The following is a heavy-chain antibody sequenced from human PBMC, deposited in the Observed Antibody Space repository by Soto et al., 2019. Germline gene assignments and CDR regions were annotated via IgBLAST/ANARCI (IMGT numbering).Heavy chain of an antibody. CDR1: GGSFCGYY. J-gene: IGHJ4*02. Sequence: QVHLQQWGAGLLKPSETLSLTCAVYGGSFCGYYWSWIRQPPGKGLEWIGEINHSGSTNYNPSLKSRVTISVDTSKNQFSLKLSSVPAADTAVYFCANTYYNFWSGFYRGYYFDYWGQGTLVSVSS. V-gene: IGHV4-34*01. CDR2: INHSGST. D-gene: IGHD3-3*01. CDR3: ANTYYNFWSGFYRGYYFDY.